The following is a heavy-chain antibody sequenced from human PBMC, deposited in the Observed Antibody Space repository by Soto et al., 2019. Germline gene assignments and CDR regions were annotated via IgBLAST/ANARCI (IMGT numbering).Heavy chain of an antibody. V-gene: IGHV4-39*01. CDR1: GGSISSSSYY. Sequence: PSESLALTCTASGGSISSSSYYWGWIRQPPGKGLEWIGSIYYSGSTYYNPSLKSRVTISVDTSKNQFSLKLSYVTAADTAVYYCARLRPVAMITTMVVDPPGGIDYWGQGTVVTVSS. CDR2: IYYSGST. J-gene: IGHJ4*02. CDR3: ARLRPVAMITTMVVDPPGGIDY. D-gene: IGHD3-22*01.